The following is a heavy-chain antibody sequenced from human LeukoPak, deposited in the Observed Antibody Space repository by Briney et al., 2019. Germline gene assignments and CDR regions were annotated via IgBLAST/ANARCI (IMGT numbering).Heavy chain of an antibody. V-gene: IGHV3-74*01. CDR1: GFTFSKNW. Sequence: GGSLRLSCAASGFTFSKNWMHWVRQAPGEGLVWVSRINSDGSSTNYADSVKGRFTISRDNAKNTLYLQMNSLRAEDTAVYYCARDQGYQLFDPWGQVTLVTVSS. J-gene: IGHJ5*02. CDR2: INSDGSST. CDR3: ARDQGYQLFDP. D-gene: IGHD2-2*01.